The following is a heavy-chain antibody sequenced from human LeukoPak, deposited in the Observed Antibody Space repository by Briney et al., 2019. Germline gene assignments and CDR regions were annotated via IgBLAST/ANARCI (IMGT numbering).Heavy chain of an antibody. Sequence: GGSLRLSCAASGFTFSSYWMSWVRQAPGKGLEWVANIKQDGSEKYYVDSVKGRFTISRDNAKNTLFLQMNSLRAEDTAVYYCARVRWGGLYYFDYWGQGTLVTVSS. D-gene: IGHD3-16*01. CDR1: GFTFSSYW. CDR2: IKQDGSEK. CDR3: ARVRWGGLYYFDY. J-gene: IGHJ4*02. V-gene: IGHV3-7*01.